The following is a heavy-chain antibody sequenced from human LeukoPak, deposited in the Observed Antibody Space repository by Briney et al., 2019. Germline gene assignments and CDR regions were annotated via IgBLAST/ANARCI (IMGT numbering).Heavy chain of an antibody. CDR1: GFTFGTFA. CDR2: IWYDGSNK. Sequence: GGSLRLSCAASGFTFGTFAFSWVRQAPGKGLEWVAVIWYDGSNKYYADSVKGRFTISRDNSKNTLYLQMNSLRAEDTAVYYCARPLVDTAMVFGYWGQGTLVTVSS. D-gene: IGHD5-18*01. CDR3: ARPLVDTAMVFGY. J-gene: IGHJ4*02. V-gene: IGHV3-33*08.